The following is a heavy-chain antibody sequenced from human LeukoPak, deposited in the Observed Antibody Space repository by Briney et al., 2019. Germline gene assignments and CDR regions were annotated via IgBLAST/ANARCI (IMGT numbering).Heavy chain of an antibody. CDR2: IYSGSSST. Sequence: GGSLRLSCAASGFTVSSNYRSWVRQAPGKGLEWVSVIYSGSSSTYYTDSVKGRFTISRHNSKNTLYLQMNSLRAEDTAVYYCARVGSGWYDFDYWGQGTLVTVSS. CDR3: ARVGSGWYDFDY. D-gene: IGHD6-19*01. V-gene: IGHV3-53*04. J-gene: IGHJ4*02. CDR1: GFTVSSNY.